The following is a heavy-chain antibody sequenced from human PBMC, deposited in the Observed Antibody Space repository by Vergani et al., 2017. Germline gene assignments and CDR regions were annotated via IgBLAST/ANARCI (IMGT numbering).Heavy chain of an antibody. CDR3: AKVGRSEVAGTFGAFDI. J-gene: IGHJ3*02. D-gene: IGHD6-19*01. Sequence: EVQLLESGGDLVQPGGSLRLSCAGSGFTFNSYVMSWVRQTPGKGLEWVSTLSASDRRTHYADSVKGRFTISRDNSKNTLFLHMNSLRPEDTAVYYCAKVGRSEVAGTFGAFDIWGQGTMVTVSS. CDR2: LSASDRRT. V-gene: IGHV3-23*01. CDR1: GFTFNSYV.